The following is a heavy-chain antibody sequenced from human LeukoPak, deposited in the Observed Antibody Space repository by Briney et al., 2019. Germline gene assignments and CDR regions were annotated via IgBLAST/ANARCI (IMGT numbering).Heavy chain of an antibody. D-gene: IGHD3-22*01. V-gene: IGHV1-18*01. J-gene: IGHJ4*02. CDR1: GYTFTSYG. CDR3: ARDGNYYDSSGRRPDY. CDR2: ISAYNGNT. Sequence: ASVKVSCKASGYTFTSYGISWVRQAPGQGLEWMGWISAYNGNTNYAQKLQGRVTMTTDTSTSTAYMEPRSLRSDDTAVYYCARDGNYYDSSGRRPDYWGQGTLVTVSS.